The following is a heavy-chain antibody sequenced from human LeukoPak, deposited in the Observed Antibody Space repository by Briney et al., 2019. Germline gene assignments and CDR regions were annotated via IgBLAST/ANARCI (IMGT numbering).Heavy chain of an antibody. J-gene: IGHJ4*02. CDR1: GGSISNDH. V-gene: IGHV4-4*09. CDR3: ARVRVSGTYLYYFDF. D-gene: IGHD3-10*01. CDR2: ILTSGTT. Sequence: PSETLFLTCNVSGGSISNDHWSWIRQPPGKELEWIGYILTSGTTNYNPSLKSRVAILVDTSKNQVSLKLSSVTAADTAIYFCARVRVSGTYLYYFDFWGQGILVTVSS.